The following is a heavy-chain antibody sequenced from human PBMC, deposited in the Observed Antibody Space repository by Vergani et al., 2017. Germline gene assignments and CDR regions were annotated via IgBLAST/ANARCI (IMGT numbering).Heavy chain of an antibody. J-gene: IGHJ3*02. Sequence: QVQLVQSGAEVKKPGASVKVSCKASGYTFTSYYMHWVRQAPGQGLEWMGIINPSGGSKSYAQKFQGRVTMTRDTSTSTVSMELSSLRSEDTDVYYCACHSVAYYDLWSGYYADHDAFDIWGQGTMVTVSS. CDR1: GYTFTSYY. CDR3: ACHSVAYYDLWSGYYADHDAFDI. V-gene: IGHV1-46*01. D-gene: IGHD3-3*01. CDR2: INPSGGSK.